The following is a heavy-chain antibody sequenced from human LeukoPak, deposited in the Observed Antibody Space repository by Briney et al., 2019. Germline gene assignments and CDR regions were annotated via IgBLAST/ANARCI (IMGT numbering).Heavy chain of an antibody. CDR2: ISAYNGNT. CDR1: GYTFTSYG. Sequence: ASVKVSCKASGYTFTSYGISWVRQAPGQGLEWMGWISAYNGNTNYAQKFQGRVTMTRDMSTSTVYMELSSLRSEDTAVYYCAREPLAATQRLMEFDPWGQGTLVTVSS. J-gene: IGHJ5*02. V-gene: IGHV1-18*01. CDR3: AREPLAATQRLMEFDP. D-gene: IGHD2-15*01.